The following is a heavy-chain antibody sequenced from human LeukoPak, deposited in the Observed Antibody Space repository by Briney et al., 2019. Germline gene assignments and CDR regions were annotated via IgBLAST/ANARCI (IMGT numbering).Heavy chain of an antibody. CDR2: IYDSGTT. V-gene: IGHV3-53*01. D-gene: IGHD2-2*01. J-gene: IGHJ3*02. Sequence: GGSLRLSCAASGFTFSSNYMSWVRQAPGKGLEWVSIIYDSGTTYYADSVKGRFTISRDNSKNTLYLQMNSLRAEDTAVYYCAKRFARYHNIVVVPAAIWFPFDIWGQGTMVTVSS. CDR3: AKRFARYHNIVVVPAAIWFPFDI. CDR1: GFTFSSNY.